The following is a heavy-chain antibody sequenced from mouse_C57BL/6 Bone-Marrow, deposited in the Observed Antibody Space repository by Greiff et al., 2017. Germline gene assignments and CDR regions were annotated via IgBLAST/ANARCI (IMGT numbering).Heavy chain of an antibody. J-gene: IGHJ2*01. CDR2: IDPSDSYT. Sequence: VQLQQPGAELVKPGASVKLSCKASGYTFTSYWMQWVKQRPGQGLEWIGEIDPSDSYTNYNQKFKGKATLTVDTSSSTAYMQRSSLTSEDSAVYYCARGITTVVDPLFDYWGQGTTLTVSS. CDR1: GYTFTSYW. D-gene: IGHD1-1*01. V-gene: IGHV1-50*01. CDR3: ARGITTVVDPLFDY.